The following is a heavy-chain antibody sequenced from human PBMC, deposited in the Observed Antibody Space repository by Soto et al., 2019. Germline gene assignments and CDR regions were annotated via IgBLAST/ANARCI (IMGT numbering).Heavy chain of an antibody. V-gene: IGHV3-30-3*01. D-gene: IGHD2-21*02. CDR3: PRGRYGDCSLVGGGDYNGMEV. CDR2: ISYDGSNK. CDR1: GFTLSSYA. Sequence: QVQLVESGGGVVQPGRSLRVSCAASGFTLSSYAMHWVRQAPGKGLEWVAVISYDGSNKYYADSVKGRFTISRDSSKNTLYLQMNGLRAEDTAVYYCPRGRYGDCSLVGGGDYNGMEVGGQGTTVTVSS. J-gene: IGHJ6*02.